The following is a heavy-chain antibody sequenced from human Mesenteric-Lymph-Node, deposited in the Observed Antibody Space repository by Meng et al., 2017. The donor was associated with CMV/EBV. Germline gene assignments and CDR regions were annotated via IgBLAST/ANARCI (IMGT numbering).Heavy chain of an antibody. V-gene: IGHV3-7*01. CDR1: GFTFSDYY. CDR2: IKQDGSEK. J-gene: IGHJ6*02. Sequence: GESLKISCAASGFTFSDYYMSWVRQAPGKGLEWVANIKQDGSEKYYVDSVKGRFTISRDNAKNSLYLQMNSLRAEDTAVYYCARDVGYGYGWASYGMDVWGQGTTVTVSS. CDR3: ARDVGYGYGWASYGMDV. D-gene: IGHD5-18*01.